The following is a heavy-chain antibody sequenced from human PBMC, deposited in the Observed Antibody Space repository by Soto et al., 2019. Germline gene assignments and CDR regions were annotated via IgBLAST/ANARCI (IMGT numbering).Heavy chain of an antibody. Sequence: QVQLVESGGGVVQPGRSLRLSCAASGFTFSSYGMHWVRQAPGKGLEWVAVISYDGSNKYYADSVKGRFTISRDNSKNTLYLQMNSLRAEDTAVYYCAKNLWFEGASNLVFDYWGQGTLVTVSS. CDR2: ISYDGSNK. D-gene: IGHD3-10*01. CDR3: AKNLWFEGASNLVFDY. V-gene: IGHV3-30*18. J-gene: IGHJ4*02. CDR1: GFTFSSYG.